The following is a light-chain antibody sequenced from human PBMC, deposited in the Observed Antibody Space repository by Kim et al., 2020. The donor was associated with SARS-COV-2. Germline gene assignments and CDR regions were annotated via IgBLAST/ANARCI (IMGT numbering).Light chain of an antibody. V-gene: IGKV3-20*01. J-gene: IGKJ1*01. CDR2: TAS. CDR1: QSVRSNY. CDR3: QQYGSSPRT. Sequence: EIVLTQSPGTLSLSPGERATLSCRASQSVRSNYLAWYQQKPGQAPRLLIYTASNRATGIPDRFSGSGSGTDFTLSITRLEPEDFVVYYCQQYGSSPRTFGQGTKVDIK.